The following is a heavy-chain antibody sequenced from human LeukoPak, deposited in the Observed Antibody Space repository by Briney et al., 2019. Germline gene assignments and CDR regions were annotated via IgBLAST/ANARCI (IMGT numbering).Heavy chain of an antibody. CDR1: GYSISSGYY. D-gene: IGHD2-15*01. Sequence: SETLSLTCTVSGYSISSGYYWGWIRQPPGKGLEWIGSIYHSGSTYYNPSLKSRVSTAIDTAKNHFFLNLTSVTAADTATYYCARSSSTIHRYFDLWGRGTLVTVSS. CDR2: IYHSGST. V-gene: IGHV4-38-2*02. CDR3: ARSSSTIHRYFDL. J-gene: IGHJ2*01.